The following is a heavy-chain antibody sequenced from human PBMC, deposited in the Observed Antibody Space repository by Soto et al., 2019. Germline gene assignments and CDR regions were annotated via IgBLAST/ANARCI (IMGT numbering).Heavy chain of an antibody. CDR3: ARVVVVPAARYYYYYGMDV. V-gene: IGHV5-10-1*01. D-gene: IGHD2-2*01. Sequence: GESLKISCKGSGYSFTSYWISWVRQMPGKGLEWMGRIDPSDSYTNYSPSFQGHVTISADKSISTAYLQWSSLKASDTAMYYCARVVVVPAARYYYYYGMDVWGQGTTVTVSS. CDR2: IDPSDSYT. J-gene: IGHJ6*02. CDR1: GYSFTSYW.